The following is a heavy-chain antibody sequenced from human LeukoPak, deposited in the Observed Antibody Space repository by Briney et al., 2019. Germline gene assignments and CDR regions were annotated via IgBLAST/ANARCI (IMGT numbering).Heavy chain of an antibody. CDR2: ITSSGGST. V-gene: IGHV3-23*01. Sequence: PGRSLRLSCAASGFTFSNYAMNWVRQAPGKGLEWVSAITSSGGSTYYADSVKGRFTISRDNSKNTLSLQMNSLRAEDTAVYYCARASFGVIVGPDYWGQGTLVTVSS. CDR3: ARASFGVIVGPDY. CDR1: GFTFSNYA. J-gene: IGHJ4*02. D-gene: IGHD3-3*01.